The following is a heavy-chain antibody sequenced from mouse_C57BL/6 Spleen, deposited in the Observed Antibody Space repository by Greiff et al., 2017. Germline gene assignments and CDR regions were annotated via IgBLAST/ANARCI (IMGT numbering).Heavy chain of an antibody. CDR3: ARWESDWYCGV. V-gene: IGHV1-26*01. CDR2: INPNNGGT. D-gene: IGHD4-1*01. J-gene: IGHJ1*03. Sequence: EVQLQQSGPELVKPGASVKISCKASGYTFTDYYMNWVKQSHGKSLEWIGDINPNNGGTSYNQKFKGKATLTVDKSSSTAYMELRSLTSEDSAVYYCARWESDWYCGVWGTGTTVTVSS. CDR1: GYTFTDYY.